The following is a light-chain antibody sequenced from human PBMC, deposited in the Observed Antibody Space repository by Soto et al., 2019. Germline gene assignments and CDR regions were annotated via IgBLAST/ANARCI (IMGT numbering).Light chain of an antibody. CDR3: QQYNSYS. CDR2: GAA. CDR1: QSVNRN. V-gene: IGKV3-15*01. J-gene: IGKJ1*01. Sequence: DIVLTQSPGTLSLSPGDRATLSCRASQSVNRNLAWYQQKPGQPPRLLIYGAATRATGIPARFSGSGSGTEFTLTISSLQPDDFATYYCQQYNSYSFGQGTKV.